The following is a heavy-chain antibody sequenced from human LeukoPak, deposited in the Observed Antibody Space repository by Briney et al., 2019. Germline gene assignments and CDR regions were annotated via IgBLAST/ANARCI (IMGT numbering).Heavy chain of an antibody. CDR2: INPNSGGT. Sequence: GASVKVSCKASGYTFTGYYMHWVRQAPGQGLEWMGWINPNSGGTNYAQRFQGRVTMTRDTSISTAYMELSRLRSDDTAVYYCARARELHYYFDYWGQGTLVTVSS. D-gene: IGHD1-26*01. J-gene: IGHJ4*02. CDR3: ARARELHYYFDY. CDR1: GYTFTGYY. V-gene: IGHV1-2*02.